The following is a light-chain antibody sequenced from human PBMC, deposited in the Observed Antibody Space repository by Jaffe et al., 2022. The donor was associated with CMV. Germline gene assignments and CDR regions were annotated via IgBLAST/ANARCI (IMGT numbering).Light chain of an antibody. Sequence: EIVLTQSPGTLSVSPGERATLSCRASQRVSTSYVAWYQQKPGQAPRLVIYGSSSRATGIPDRFTGSGSGTDFTLTISRLEPEDFAVYYCQQYGRSPPYTFGQGTKLEMK. J-gene: IGKJ2*01. CDR2: GSS. CDR1: QRVSTSY. V-gene: IGKV3-20*01. CDR3: QQYGRSPPYT.